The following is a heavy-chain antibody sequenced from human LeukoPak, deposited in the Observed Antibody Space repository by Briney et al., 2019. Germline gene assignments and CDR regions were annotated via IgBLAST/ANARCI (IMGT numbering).Heavy chain of an antibody. J-gene: IGHJ4*02. CDR2: IYPGDSDT. CDR1: GYSFTSYW. Sequence: HGESLKISCKGSGYSFTSYWIGWVRQMPGKGLEWMGIIYPGDSDTRYSPSFQGQVTISADKSISTAYLQWSSLKASDTAMYYCARPSMVRGVSGGEFDYWGQGTLVTVSS. CDR3: ARPSMVRGVSGGEFDY. D-gene: IGHD3-10*01. V-gene: IGHV5-51*01.